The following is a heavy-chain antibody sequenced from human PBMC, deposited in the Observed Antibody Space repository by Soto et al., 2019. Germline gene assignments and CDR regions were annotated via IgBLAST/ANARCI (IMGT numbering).Heavy chain of an antibody. V-gene: IGHV4-30-4*01. Sequence: SETLSLTCTVSCGSISSGDYYWSWIRQPPGKGLEWIGYIYYSGSTYYNPSLKSRVTISVDTSKNQFSLKLSSVTAADTAVYYCARVEMATIDYWGQGTLVTVSS. CDR3: ARVEMATIDY. CDR2: IYYSGST. D-gene: IGHD5-12*01. J-gene: IGHJ4*02. CDR1: CGSISSGDYY.